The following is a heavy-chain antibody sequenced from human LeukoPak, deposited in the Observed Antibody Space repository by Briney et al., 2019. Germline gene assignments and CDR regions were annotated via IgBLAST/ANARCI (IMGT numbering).Heavy chain of an antibody. CDR2: VKPDGSEK. D-gene: IGHD2-15*01. J-gene: IGHJ4*02. V-gene: IGHV3-7*01. CDR3: ARDGDCSAGSCSRDYSDF. Sequence: GSLRLSCAASGLAFSSYWMSWIRHAPGKGLEWVANVKPDGSEKYYVDSVEGRFTISRDNAKNSLYLQMNSLRVEDTAVYYCARDGDCSAGSCSRDYSDFWGQGTLVNVSS. CDR1: GLAFSSYW.